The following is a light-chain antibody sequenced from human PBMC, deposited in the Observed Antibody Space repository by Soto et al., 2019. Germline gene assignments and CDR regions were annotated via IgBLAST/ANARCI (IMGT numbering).Light chain of an antibody. CDR2: EVI. CDR1: SSDVGGYNY. Sequence: QSVLAQPASVSGSPGQSITISCRGTSSDVGGYNYVSWYQQHPGKAPKLMIYEVIKRPSGVSTRFSGSKSDNTASLTISGLEAEDEAYYYCSSYADSDTKVFGTGTKLTVL. V-gene: IGLV2-14*01. J-gene: IGLJ1*01. CDR3: SSYADSDTKV.